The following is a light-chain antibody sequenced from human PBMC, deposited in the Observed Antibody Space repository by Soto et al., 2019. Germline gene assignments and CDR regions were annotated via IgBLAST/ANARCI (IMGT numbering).Light chain of an antibody. V-gene: IGKV1-27*01. CDR1: QGISNN. J-gene: IGKJ1*01. CDR3: QKYDSAPLT. CDR2: GAS. Sequence: DIQMTQSPSSLSASVGDRVTITCRASQGISNNLAWYQQKPGKVPQLLIYGASTLQSGVPSRFSGSRSGTDCTLTISSLQPEDVATYYCQKYDSAPLTFGQGTKVEFK.